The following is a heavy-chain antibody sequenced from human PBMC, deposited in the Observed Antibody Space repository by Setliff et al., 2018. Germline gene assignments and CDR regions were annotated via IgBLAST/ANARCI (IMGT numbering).Heavy chain of an antibody. CDR3: ARDNTIVGATDY. J-gene: IGHJ4*02. CDR1: GGSISPYF. V-gene: IGHV4-4*08. D-gene: IGHD1-26*01. Sequence: SETLSLTCSVSGGSISPYFWSWIRQPPGKGLEWIGYIYHNGNTNFNPSLKTRVTMSVDTSKNHFSLKLTSVTAADTAVYYCARDNTIVGATDYWGQGALVTVSS. CDR2: IYHNGNT.